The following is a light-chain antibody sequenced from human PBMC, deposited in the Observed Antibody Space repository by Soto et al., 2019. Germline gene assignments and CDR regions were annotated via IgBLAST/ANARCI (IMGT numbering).Light chain of an antibody. Sequence: PGERATLSCRASQTVTSGYLAWYQQKPGQAPRLLIYGVSSRATGIPDRFSGSGSGTDFTLTISRLEPEDFAVYYCQQYGSSGTFGQGTKVDIK. CDR3: QQYGSSGT. CDR1: QTVTSGY. CDR2: GVS. V-gene: IGKV3-20*01. J-gene: IGKJ1*01.